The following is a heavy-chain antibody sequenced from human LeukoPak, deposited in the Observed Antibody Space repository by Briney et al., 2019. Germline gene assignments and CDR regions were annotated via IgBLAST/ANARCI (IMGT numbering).Heavy chain of an antibody. V-gene: IGHV4-59*11. CDR3: ARVTRFLDDYDAFDV. Sequence: SETLSLTCTVSGGSISSHYWSWIRQPPGKGLEWIGYIYYSGSTNYNPSLKSRVTISVDTSKNQFSLKLSSVTAADTAVYYCARVTRFLDDYDAFDVWGQGTMVTVSS. CDR1: GGSISSHY. J-gene: IGHJ3*01. D-gene: IGHD3-16*01. CDR2: IYYSGST.